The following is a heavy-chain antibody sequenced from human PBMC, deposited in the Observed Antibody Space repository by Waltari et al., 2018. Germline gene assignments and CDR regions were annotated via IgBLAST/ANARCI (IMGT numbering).Heavy chain of an antibody. J-gene: IGHJ4*02. CDR2: IYTSGST. D-gene: IGHD5-12*01. V-gene: IGHV4-61*09. Sequence: QVQLQESGPGLVKPSQTLSLTCTVSGGSISRGSYYWSWIRQPAGKGLEWIGYIYTSGSTNYNPSLKSRVTISVDTSKNQFSLKLSSVTAADTAVYYCARGLNWLPVDYWGQGTLVTVSS. CDR1: GGSISRGSYY. CDR3: ARGLNWLPVDY.